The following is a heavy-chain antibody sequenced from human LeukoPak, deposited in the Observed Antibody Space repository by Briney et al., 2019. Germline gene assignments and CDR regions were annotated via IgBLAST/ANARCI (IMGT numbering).Heavy chain of an antibody. V-gene: IGHV6-1*01. Sequence: SQTLSLTCAISGDSVSSNSAAWNWIRQSPSRGLEWLGRTYYRSKWYNDYAVSVRSRIIINTDTSKNQFSLQLNSVTPEDTAVYYCARGVKGPSGSYYSDAFDIWGQGTMVTVSS. D-gene: IGHD1-26*01. CDR2: TYYRSKWYN. J-gene: IGHJ3*02. CDR3: ARGVKGPSGSYYSDAFDI. CDR1: GDSVSSNSAA.